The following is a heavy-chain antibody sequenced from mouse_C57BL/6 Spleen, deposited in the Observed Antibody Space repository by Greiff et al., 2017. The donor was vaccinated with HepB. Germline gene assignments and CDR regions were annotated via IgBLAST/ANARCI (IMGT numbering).Heavy chain of an antibody. CDR1: GFTFSSYT. CDR3: ARLTGKRYYFDY. J-gene: IGHJ2*01. Sequence: EVMLVESGGGLVKPGGSLKLSCAASGFTFSSYTMSWVRQTPEKRLEWVATISGGGGNTYYPDSVKGRFTISRDNAKNTLYLQMSSLRSEDTALYYCARLTGKRYYFDYWGQGTTLTVSS. D-gene: IGHD4-1*01. V-gene: IGHV5-9*01. CDR2: ISGGGGNT.